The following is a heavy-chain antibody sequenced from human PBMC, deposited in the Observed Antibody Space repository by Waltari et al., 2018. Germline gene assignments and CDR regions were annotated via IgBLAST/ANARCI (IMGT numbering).Heavy chain of an antibody. Sequence: QLQLQESGPGLVKPSETLSLTCTVSGGSISSSSYYWGWVRQPPGKGLEWIGSIYYSGSTYYNPSLKSRVTISVDTSKNQFSLKLSSVTAADTAVYYCARETHPVNYDFWRSARYGSDWGQGTLVTVSS. V-gene: IGHV4-39*07. CDR2: IYYSGST. J-gene: IGHJ4*02. CDR1: GGSISSSSYY. CDR3: ARETHPVNYDFWRSARYGSD. D-gene: IGHD3-3*01.